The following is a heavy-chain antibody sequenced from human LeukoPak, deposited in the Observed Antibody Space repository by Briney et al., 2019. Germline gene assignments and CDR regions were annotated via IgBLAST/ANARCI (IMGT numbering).Heavy chain of an antibody. CDR1: GYSFNKYA. CDR3: ARSVRRDAAWGAFDT. D-gene: IGHD5-24*01. Sequence: ASVKVSFKGSGYSFNKYAMSWGRQAPGEGLQWMGWIKTNSGKPKYEQGFPGRVDFSLEKAVSKAYLQMSSLKAEDTAVYYCARSVRRDAAWGAFDTGGQGTLFTVSS. CDR2: IKTNSGKP. J-gene: IGHJ5*02. V-gene: IGHV7-4-1*02.